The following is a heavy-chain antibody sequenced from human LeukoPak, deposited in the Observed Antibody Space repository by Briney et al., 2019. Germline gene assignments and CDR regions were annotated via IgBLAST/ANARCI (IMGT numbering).Heavy chain of an antibody. V-gene: IGHV7-4-1*02. J-gene: IGHJ3*02. CDR1: GYTFTSYG. D-gene: IGHD6-19*01. CDR3: ARRVAGMAFDI. CDR2: INPNTGNP. Sequence: ASVKVSCKASGYTFTSYGISWVRQAPGQGLEWMGWINPNTGNPTYAQGFTGRFVFSLDISVSTAYLQISSLKAEDTAVYYCARRVAGMAFDIWGQGTMVTVSS.